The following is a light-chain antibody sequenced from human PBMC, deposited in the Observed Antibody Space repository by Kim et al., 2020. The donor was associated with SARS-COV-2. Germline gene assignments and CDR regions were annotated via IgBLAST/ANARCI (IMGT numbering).Light chain of an antibody. CDR1: TSNSGAGYD. Sequence: VPISCTGSTSNSGAGYDVHWYQQLPGTAPKLLIYGNSNRPSGVPDRFSGSKSGTSASLAITGLQAEDEADYYCQSYDSSLSGSKVFGTGTKVTVL. J-gene: IGLJ1*01. V-gene: IGLV1-40*01. CDR2: GNS. CDR3: QSYDSSLSGSKV.